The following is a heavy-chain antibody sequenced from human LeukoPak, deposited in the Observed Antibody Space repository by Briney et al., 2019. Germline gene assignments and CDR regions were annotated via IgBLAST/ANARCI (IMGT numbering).Heavy chain of an antibody. V-gene: IGHV1-2*02. J-gene: IGHJ4*02. Sequence: ASVKVSCKASGYTFTDYSLHWVRQAPGQGLEWMGWINPNSGGTNYAQKFQGRVTMTRDTSISTAYMELSRLRSDDTAVYYCARGPRWELLYFDYWGQGTLVTVSS. CDR1: GYTFTDYS. CDR2: INPNSGGT. D-gene: IGHD1-26*01. CDR3: ARGPRWELLYFDY.